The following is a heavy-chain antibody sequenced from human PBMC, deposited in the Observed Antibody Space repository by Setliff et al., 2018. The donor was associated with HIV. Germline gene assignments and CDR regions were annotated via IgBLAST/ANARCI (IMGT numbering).Heavy chain of an antibody. CDR3: AREGSGWCDY. Sequence: GGSLRLSCAASGFTFRSYWMTWVRQAPGKGLEWVANINQDGSEKNYVDSVKGRFTISRDNAKNSLFLQLNSLRAEDTAVYYCAREGSGWCDYWGQGTLVTVSS. J-gene: IGHJ4*02. D-gene: IGHD5-18*01. V-gene: IGHV3-7*03. CDR1: GFTFRSYW. CDR2: INQDGSEK.